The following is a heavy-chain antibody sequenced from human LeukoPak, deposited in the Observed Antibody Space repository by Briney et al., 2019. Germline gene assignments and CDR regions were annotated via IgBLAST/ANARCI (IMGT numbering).Heavy chain of an antibody. V-gene: IGHV1-18*01. D-gene: IGHD3-10*01. CDR3: ARGVHYYYGSGSYYDY. CDR1: GYTLSSYG. Sequence: ASVKVSCKASGYTLSSYGITWVRQAPGQGLEWMGWISTYDGNTNYAQKVQGRVTMTTDTSTSTAYMELRSLRSEDTAVYYCARGVHYYYGSGSYYDYWGQGTLVTVSS. J-gene: IGHJ4*02. CDR2: ISTYDGNT.